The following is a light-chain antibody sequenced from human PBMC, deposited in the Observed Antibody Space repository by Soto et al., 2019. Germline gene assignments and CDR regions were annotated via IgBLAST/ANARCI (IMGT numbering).Light chain of an antibody. CDR2: DVS. CDR3: QHDTVDSQT. Sequence: DVQLTQSPATVSASVGDRVTITGRASHNINTWLAWYQQRPGRAPKLLMYDVSTLQTGVPSRFGGGHSGTDFPLIITSLQPDDFATYSCQHDTVDSQTFGQGTKVEVK. V-gene: IGKV1-5*01. J-gene: IGKJ1*01. CDR1: HNINTW.